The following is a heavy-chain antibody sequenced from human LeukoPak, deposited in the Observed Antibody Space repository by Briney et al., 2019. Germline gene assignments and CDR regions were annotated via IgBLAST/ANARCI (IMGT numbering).Heavy chain of an antibody. J-gene: IGHJ4*02. CDR1: GFTFSSYA. Sequence: PGGSLRLSCAASGFTFSSYAMSWVRQAPGKGLEWVSAISGSGGSTYYADSVKGRFTISRDNSKNTLYLQMNSLRAEDTAVYYCARGFTSRIAVSFAGGYWGQGTLVTVSS. V-gene: IGHV3-23*01. D-gene: IGHD6-19*01. CDR3: ARGFTSRIAVSFAGGY. CDR2: ISGSGGST.